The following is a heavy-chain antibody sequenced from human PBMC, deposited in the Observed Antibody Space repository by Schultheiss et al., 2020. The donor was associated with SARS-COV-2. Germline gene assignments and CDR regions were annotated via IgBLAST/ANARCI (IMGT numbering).Heavy chain of an antibody. D-gene: IGHD3-16*01. J-gene: IGHJ5*02. CDR3: ARDGVGGQPIPRGWFDP. Sequence: SETLSLTCTVSGGSISSGGYYWSWIRQHPGKGLEWIGYIYHSGSTYYNPSLKSRVTISVDTSKNQFSLKLSSVTAADTAVYYCARDGVGGQPIPRGWFDPWGQGTLVTVSS. CDR1: GGSISSGGYY. V-gene: IGHV4-31*03. CDR2: IYHSGST.